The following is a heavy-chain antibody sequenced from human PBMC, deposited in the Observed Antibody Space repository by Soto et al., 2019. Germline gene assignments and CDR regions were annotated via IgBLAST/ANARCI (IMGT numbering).Heavy chain of an antibody. J-gene: IGHJ6*02. CDR2: IYYSGTT. D-gene: IGHD5-12*01. Sequence: SVTLYPTCSIICSSIASPISYWDSNSTTPGKGLEWIGTIYYSGTTFYNPSLKSRVTISADTSNNQLSLKLTSVTAADTAVYYCASRLGYGYGMDVWGQGTTVTVSS. CDR1: CSSIASPISY. CDR3: ASRLGYGYGMDV. V-gene: IGHV4-39*01.